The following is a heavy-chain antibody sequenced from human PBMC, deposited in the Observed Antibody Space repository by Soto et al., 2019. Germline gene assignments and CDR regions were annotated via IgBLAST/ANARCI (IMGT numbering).Heavy chain of an antibody. CDR1: GGSMRNYV. D-gene: IGHD6-13*01. CDR3: AAGEASSRNLAPYYLDF. Sequence: SETLSLTCPVSGGSMRNYVWTWIRQPPGKGLEWIGYIHYSGTTSFFPSYNPSLRSRVTISEDTSKNQFSLKLLSVTTADTAVYFCAAGEASSRNLAPYYLDFWGQGTLVTVSS. J-gene: IGHJ4*02. CDR2: IHYSGTT. V-gene: IGHV4-59*01.